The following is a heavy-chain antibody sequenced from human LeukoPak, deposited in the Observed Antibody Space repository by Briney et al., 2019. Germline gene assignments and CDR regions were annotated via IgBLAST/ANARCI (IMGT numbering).Heavy chain of an antibody. D-gene: IGHD3-10*01. Sequence: GASVKVSCKASGYTFTSYGFSWVRQAPGQGLEWMGWISTYYGNTNYAQKLQDRVTMTTDTSTSTAYMELTSLRSDDTAVYYCARVYSANYYGSGDRPFLFGHWGQGTVVTVSS. CDR2: ISTYYGNT. CDR3: ARVYSANYYGSGDRPFLFGH. CDR1: GYTFTSYG. J-gene: IGHJ4*02. V-gene: IGHV1-18*01.